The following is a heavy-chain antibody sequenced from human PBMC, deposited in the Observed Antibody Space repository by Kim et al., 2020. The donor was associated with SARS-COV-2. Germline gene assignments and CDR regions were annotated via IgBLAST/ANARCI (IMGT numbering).Heavy chain of an antibody. D-gene: IGHD5-18*01. Sequence: GGSLRLSCAASGFTFSSYGMHWVRQAPGKGLEWVAVIWYDGSNKYYADSVKGRFTISRDNSKNTLYLQMNSLRAGDTAVHYCARELLDTAMVFPRDDYYYYYGMDVWGQGTTVTVAS. V-gene: IGHV3-33*01. CDR2: IWYDGSNK. CDR1: GFTFSSYG. CDR3: ARELLDTAMVFPRDDYYYYYGMDV. J-gene: IGHJ6*02.